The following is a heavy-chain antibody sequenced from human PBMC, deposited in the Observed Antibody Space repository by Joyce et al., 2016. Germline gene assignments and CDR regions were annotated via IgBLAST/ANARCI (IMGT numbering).Heavy chain of an antibody. CDR1: GFTFSDHW. J-gene: IGHJ4*02. CDR2: IKTDGSEQ. D-gene: IGHD5-24*01. CDR3: VRDGGWLQFDH. Sequence: EVQLVESGGGLVQPGGSLRLSCAASGFTFSDHWMSWVRQAPGKGLEWVGHIKTDGSEQYYMDSVRGRFTISRDNGKNSLYLQMNSLRAEDTGVYYCVRDGGWLQFDHWGQGTLVPVSS. V-gene: IGHV3-7*01.